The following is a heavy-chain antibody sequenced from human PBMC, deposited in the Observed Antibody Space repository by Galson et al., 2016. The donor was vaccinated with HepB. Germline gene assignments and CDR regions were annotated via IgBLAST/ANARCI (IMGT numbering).Heavy chain of an antibody. CDR3: ARDPYPHCPGGVCRRSY. J-gene: IGHJ4*02. D-gene: IGHD2-8*02. CDR1: DGSISSLNYQ. CDR2: VHSDGTI. Sequence: TLSLTCTVSDGSISSLNYQWSWIRQPAGKGLEWIGRVHSDGTIIYNPSVRSRVTISVDTSTNQFHLNLRSVTVADTAVYYCARDPYPHCPGGVCRRSYWGQGTLVIVSA. V-gene: IGHV4-61*02.